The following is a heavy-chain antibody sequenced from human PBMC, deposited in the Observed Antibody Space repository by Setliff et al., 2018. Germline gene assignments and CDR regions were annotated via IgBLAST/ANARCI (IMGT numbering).Heavy chain of an antibody. V-gene: IGHV1-46*02. CDR3: ARAGSAAAGRKGIFEY. CDR2: INPGGGSS. CDR1: GYSFNSYY. Sequence: ASVKVSCKASGYSFNSYYMHWVRQAPGQGLEWMGIINPGGGSSSSTEKFQGRVTMTRDTSASTVYMEMGNLTSDDTAVYHCARAGSAAAGRKGIFEYWGQGSLVTVSS. D-gene: IGHD6-13*01. J-gene: IGHJ4*02.